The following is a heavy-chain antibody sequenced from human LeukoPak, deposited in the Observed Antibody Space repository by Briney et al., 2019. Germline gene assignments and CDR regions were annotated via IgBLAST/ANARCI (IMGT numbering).Heavy chain of an antibody. J-gene: IGHJ6*03. CDR2: INHSETT. Sequence: SETLSLTCAVSGVSFSSYYWTWIRQPPGKGLEWIGEINHSETTHYNPSLKSRVTISVDTSKNQFSLKLSSVTAADTAVYSCARRYGYYYYYIDVWGKGTTVTVSS. CDR1: GVSFSSYY. V-gene: IGHV4-34*01. D-gene: IGHD5-18*01. CDR3: ARRYGYYYYYIDV.